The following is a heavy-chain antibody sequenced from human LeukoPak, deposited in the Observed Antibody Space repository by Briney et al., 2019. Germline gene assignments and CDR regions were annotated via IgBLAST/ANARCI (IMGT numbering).Heavy chain of an antibody. V-gene: IGHV3-49*04. CDR3: VMSSHRYCSSTNCPLDH. Sequence: GGSLRLSCTTSGFTFGDYAMSWVRQAPGKGLEWVSFTRSKIYGENTEYAASVTGRFTISRDDSRNIAYLQMNSLKIEDTAVYYCVMSSHRYCSSTNCPLDHWGQGTLVTVSP. CDR2: TRSKIYGENT. D-gene: IGHD2-2*01. CDR1: GFTFGDYA. J-gene: IGHJ4*02.